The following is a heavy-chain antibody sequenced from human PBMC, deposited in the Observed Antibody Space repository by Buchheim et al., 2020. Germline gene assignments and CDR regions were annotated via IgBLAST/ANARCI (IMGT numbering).Heavy chain of an antibody. CDR1: GFSFSNSW. Sequence: EVQLVESGGDLVQPGGSLRLSCVVTGFSFSNSWMAWVRQAPGKGLEWVANINPDGSQHYYVDSVKGRFTLSRDNTKNSLLLQMNSLRVEDTAIYYCTRDLNRGAHWGQGTL. V-gene: IGHV3-7*01. J-gene: IGHJ4*02. CDR2: INPDGSQH. D-gene: IGHD1-14*01. CDR3: TRDLNRGAH.